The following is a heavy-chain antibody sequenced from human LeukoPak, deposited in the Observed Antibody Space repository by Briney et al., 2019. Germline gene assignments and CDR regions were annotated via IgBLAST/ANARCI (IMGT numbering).Heavy chain of an antibody. Sequence: PGGSLRLSCAASGFTFSSYGMHWVRQAPGKGLEWVAVISYDGSKKFYADSVKGRFTISRDNSKNTLYLQMNSLRAEDTAVYYCSRGGTSNWYGYFQHWGQGTLVTVSS. CDR1: GFTFSSYG. V-gene: IGHV3-30*03. J-gene: IGHJ1*01. CDR2: ISYDGSKK. CDR3: SRGGTSNWYGYFQH. D-gene: IGHD6-13*01.